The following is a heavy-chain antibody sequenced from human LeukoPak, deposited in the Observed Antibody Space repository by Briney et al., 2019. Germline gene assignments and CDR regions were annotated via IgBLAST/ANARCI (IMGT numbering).Heavy chain of an antibody. J-gene: IGHJ4*02. V-gene: IGHV4-61*02. CDR3: ARQGYSSGWLAY. Sequence: SETLSLTCNVSGAAISSGTYYWSWIRQPAGKGLEWIGRIYTSGSTNYNPSLKSRVTISVDTSKNQFSLKLSSVTAADTAVYYCARQGYSSGWLAYWGQGTLVTVS. CDR1: GAAISSGTYY. CDR2: IYTSGST. D-gene: IGHD6-19*01.